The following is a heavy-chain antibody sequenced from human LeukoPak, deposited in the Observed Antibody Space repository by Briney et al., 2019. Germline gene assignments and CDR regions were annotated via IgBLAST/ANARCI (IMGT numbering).Heavy chain of an antibody. V-gene: IGHV5-51*01. Sequence: KISCKGSGYSFSNYWIGWVRQMPGKGLEWMGIINPGDSDTRYSPSFQGQVTFSADKSISSAYLQWSSLKASDTAMYYCARHKSDTAMTYYFDYWGQGTLVTVSS. CDR2: INPGDSDT. D-gene: IGHD5-18*01. CDR1: GYSFSNYW. J-gene: IGHJ4*02. CDR3: ARHKSDTAMTYYFDY.